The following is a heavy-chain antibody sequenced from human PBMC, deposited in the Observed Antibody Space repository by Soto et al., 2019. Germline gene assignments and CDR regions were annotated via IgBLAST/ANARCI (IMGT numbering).Heavy chain of an antibody. V-gene: IGHV4-39*01. J-gene: IGHJ4*02. CDR2: IYYSGST. CDR3: ATRDGYSSSWYWYY. D-gene: IGHD6-13*01. Sequence: PSETLSLTCTVSGGSISTSTYYWGWIRQPPGKGLEWIGSIYYSGSTYSNPSLKSRVSMSVDTSKNQFSLKLSSVTAADTAGYYCATRDGYSSSWYWYYWGQGTQVTFSS. CDR1: GGSISTSTYY.